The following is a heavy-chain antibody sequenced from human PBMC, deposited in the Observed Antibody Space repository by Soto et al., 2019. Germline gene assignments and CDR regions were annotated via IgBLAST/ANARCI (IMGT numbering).Heavy chain of an antibody. CDR3: ARHKGNRIVVVMTIAN. CDR2: IYYSGST. Sequence: QLQLQESGPGLVKPSETLSLTCTVSGGSISSSSYYWGWIRQPPGKGLEWIGSIYYSGSTYYNPSLKSRVTISVDTSKNRFSLKLSSVTAADTAVYDCARHKGNRIVVVMTIANWGQGTLVTVSS. CDR1: GGSISSSSYY. V-gene: IGHV4-39*01. D-gene: IGHD3-22*01. J-gene: IGHJ4*02.